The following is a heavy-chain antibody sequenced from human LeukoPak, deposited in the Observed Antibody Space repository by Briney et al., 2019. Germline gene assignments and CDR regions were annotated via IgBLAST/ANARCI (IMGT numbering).Heavy chain of an antibody. CDR2: ISNNGGTT. Sequence: GGSLRLSCAASGFTFNTYAMSWVRQAPGKGLEWVSTISNNGGTTYYADSVKGRFTISRDSSKNTVYLQMNSLRAEDTAVYYCARDNGWSADFWGQGTLVTVSS. V-gene: IGHV3-23*01. CDR1: GFTFNTYA. J-gene: IGHJ4*02. CDR3: ARDNGWSADF. D-gene: IGHD2-15*01.